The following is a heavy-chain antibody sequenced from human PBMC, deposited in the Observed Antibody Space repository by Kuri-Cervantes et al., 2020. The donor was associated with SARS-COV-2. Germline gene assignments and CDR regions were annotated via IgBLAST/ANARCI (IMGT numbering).Heavy chain of an antibody. CDR1: GGPISSSNW. V-gene: IGHV4-4*02. J-gene: IGHJ4*02. CDR2: IYHSGST. Sequence: GFLRLSCAVTGGPISSSNWWSWVRQPPGKGLEWIGEIYHSGSTNYNPSLKSRVTISVDKSKNQFSLKLSSVTAADTAVYYFARGGGYVDYWGQGTLVTVSS. CDR3: ARGGGYVDY. D-gene: IGHD3-16*01.